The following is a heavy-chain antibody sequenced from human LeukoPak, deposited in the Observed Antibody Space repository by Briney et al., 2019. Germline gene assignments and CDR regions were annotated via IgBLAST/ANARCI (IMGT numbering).Heavy chain of an antibody. CDR3: ARVAATVTTSPFDY. V-gene: IGHV4-34*01. CDR1: GGSFSGYY. Sequence: PSETLSLTCAVYGGSFSGYYWSWIRQPPGKGLEWIGEINHSGSTNYNPSLKSRVTISVDTSKNQFSLKLSSVTAADTAVYYCARVAATVTTSPFDYWGQGTLVTVSP. CDR2: INHSGST. J-gene: IGHJ4*02. D-gene: IGHD4-17*01.